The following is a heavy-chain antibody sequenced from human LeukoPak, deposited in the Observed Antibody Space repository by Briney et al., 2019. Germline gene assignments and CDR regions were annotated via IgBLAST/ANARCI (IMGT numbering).Heavy chain of an antibody. Sequence: PSETLSLTCTVSGGSISSSSHYWGWVRQPPGKGVEWIGSIYYSGSPYYNPSLKSRVTISVDTSKNQFSLKLSSGTAADTAVYYCAVRIVGVRGDDYWGQGTLVTVSS. CDR2: IYYSGSP. CDR1: GGSISSSSHY. J-gene: IGHJ4*02. D-gene: IGHD1-26*01. V-gene: IGHV4-39*07. CDR3: AVRIVGVRGDDY.